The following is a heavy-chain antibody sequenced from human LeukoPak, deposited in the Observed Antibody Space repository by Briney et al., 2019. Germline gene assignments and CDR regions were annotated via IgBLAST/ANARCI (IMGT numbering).Heavy chain of an antibody. Sequence: ASVKVSCKASGYTFTSYDINWVRQATGQGLEWMGWMNPNSGNTGYAQKFQGRVTITRNTSISTAYMELSSLRSEDTAVYYCARTHYDFWSGLYYYYMDVWGKGTTVTVSS. V-gene: IGHV1-8*03. CDR3: ARTHYDFWSGLYYYYMDV. CDR2: MNPNSGNT. D-gene: IGHD3-3*01. CDR1: GYTFTSYD. J-gene: IGHJ6*03.